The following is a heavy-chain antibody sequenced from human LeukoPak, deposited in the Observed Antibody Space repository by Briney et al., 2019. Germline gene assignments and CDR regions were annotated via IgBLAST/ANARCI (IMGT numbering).Heavy chain of an antibody. V-gene: IGHV4-59*01. CDR1: GGSISSYY. CDR3: ARGDLLGAFDI. CDR2: IYYSGST. D-gene: IGHD2-21*02. Sequence: SETLSLTCTVSGGSISSYYWSWIRQPPGKGLEWIGYIYYSGSTNYNPSLKSRVTISVDTSKNQFSLKLSSVTAADTAVYYCARGDLLGAFDIWGQGTMVTVSS. J-gene: IGHJ3*02.